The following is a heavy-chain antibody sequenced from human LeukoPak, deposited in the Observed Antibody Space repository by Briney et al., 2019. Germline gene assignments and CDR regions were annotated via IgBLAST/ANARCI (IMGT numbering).Heavy chain of an antibody. J-gene: IGHJ4*02. D-gene: IGHD1-1*01. CDR2: INPNSGGT. CDR3: ASWDWNPNYYFDY. V-gene: IGHV1-2*06. Sequence: GASVKVSCKTSGYTFTGYYMHWVRQAPGQGLEWMGRINPNSGGTNYAQKFQGRVTMTRDTSITTAYMELSSLRSDDTAVYHCASWDWNPNYYFDYWGQGTLVTVSS. CDR1: GYTFTGYY.